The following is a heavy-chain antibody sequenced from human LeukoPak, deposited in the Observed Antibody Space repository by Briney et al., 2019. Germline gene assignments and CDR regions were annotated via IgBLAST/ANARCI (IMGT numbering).Heavy chain of an antibody. Sequence: ASVKVSCKTSGYTFNNYGMHWVRQAPRQSLEWMGWINTGNGNTKSSQKFQDRVALTRDTSASTAYMELNSLSSEDTAVYYCARVPLHDASGRYYPHWGQGTLVTVSS. J-gene: IGHJ1*01. CDR2: INTGNGNT. D-gene: IGHD3-22*01. CDR3: ARVPLHDASGRYYPH. CDR1: GYTFNNYG. V-gene: IGHV1-3*04.